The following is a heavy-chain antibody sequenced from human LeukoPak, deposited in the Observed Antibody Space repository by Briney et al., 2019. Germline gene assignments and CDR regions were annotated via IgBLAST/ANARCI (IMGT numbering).Heavy chain of an antibody. J-gene: IGHJ4*02. CDR3: ARQRWTATAPFDY. V-gene: IGHV5-51*01. CDR1: GYRFTDYW. D-gene: IGHD5-18*01. CDR2: VFPGDSET. Sequence: GESLKISCKASGYRFTDYWIGWVRQMPGKGLEWMGIVFPGDSETRNNPSFQGQVTISVDKSISTAYLQWSSLKASDTAMYYCARQRWTATAPFDYWGQGTLVTVSS.